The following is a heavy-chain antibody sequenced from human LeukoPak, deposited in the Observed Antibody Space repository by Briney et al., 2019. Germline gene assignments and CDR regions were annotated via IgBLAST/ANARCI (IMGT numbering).Heavy chain of an antibody. CDR1: GFTVSSNY. J-gene: IGHJ5*02. D-gene: IGHD2-15*01. Sequence: GGSLRLSCAASGFTVSSNYMSWVRQAPGKGLVWVSRINSDGSSTSYADSVKGRFTISRDNAKNTLYLQMNSLRAEDTAVYYCARAEGYCSGGSCYSGNWFDPWGQGTLVTVSS. CDR3: ARAEGYCSGGSCYSGNWFDP. V-gene: IGHV3-74*01. CDR2: INSDGSST.